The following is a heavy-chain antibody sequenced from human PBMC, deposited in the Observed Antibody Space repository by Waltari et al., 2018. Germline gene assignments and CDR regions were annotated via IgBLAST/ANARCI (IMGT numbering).Heavy chain of an antibody. Sequence: QVQLVQSGAEVKKPGASVKVSCKASGYTFTSYYMHWVRQAPGQGLEWMGIINPSGGSTSYAQKFQGRATMTRDTSTSTVYMELSSLRSEDTAVYYCARDLRQGPLVLGLDYWGQGTLVTVSS. J-gene: IGHJ4*02. CDR2: INPSGGST. CDR3: ARDLRQGPLVLGLDY. V-gene: IGHV1-46*01. CDR1: GYTFTSYY. D-gene: IGHD2-8*02.